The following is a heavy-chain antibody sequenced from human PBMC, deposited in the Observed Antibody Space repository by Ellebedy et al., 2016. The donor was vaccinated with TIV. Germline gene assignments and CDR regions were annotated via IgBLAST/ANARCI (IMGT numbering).Heavy chain of an antibody. Sequence: SVKVSCXASGGTFSSYAISWVRQAPGQGLEWMGGIIPIFGTANYAQKFQGRVTITADESTSTAYMELSSLRSEDTAVYYCARAGIAARRAFDYWGQGTLVTVSS. J-gene: IGHJ4*02. CDR3: ARAGIAARRAFDY. CDR1: GGTFSSYA. D-gene: IGHD6-6*01. CDR2: IIPIFGTA. V-gene: IGHV1-69*13.